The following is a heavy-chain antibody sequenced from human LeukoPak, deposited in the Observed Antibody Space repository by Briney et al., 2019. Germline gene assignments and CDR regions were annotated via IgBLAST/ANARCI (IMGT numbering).Heavy chain of an antibody. CDR2: IIPIFGTA. D-gene: IGHD5-12*01. CDR1: GGTFSSYA. V-gene: IGHV1-69*05. J-gene: IGHJ6*03. CDR3: ATGYSGYDREDYYYYYMDV. Sequence: SVKVSCKASGGTFSSYAISWVRQAPGQGLEWMGGIIPIFGTANYAQKFQGRVTITTDESTSTAYTELSSLRSEDTAVYYCATGYSGYDREDYYYYYMDVWGKGTTVTVSS.